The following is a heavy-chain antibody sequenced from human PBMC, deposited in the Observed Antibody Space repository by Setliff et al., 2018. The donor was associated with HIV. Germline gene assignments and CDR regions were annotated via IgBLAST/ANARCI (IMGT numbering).Heavy chain of an antibody. Sequence: SETLSLTCAVYGGSFSGYHWSWIRQSPGKGLEWSGEIDHSGSTDDNPSLKSRVTISVDTSKNQFSLKLSSVSAADTAVYYCARGHPIVPTGLVSFYFDHWGQGTLVTVSS. D-gene: IGHD2-2*01. J-gene: IGHJ4*02. CDR2: IDHSGST. CDR1: GGSFSGYH. V-gene: IGHV4-34*01. CDR3: ARGHPIVPTGLVSFYFDH.